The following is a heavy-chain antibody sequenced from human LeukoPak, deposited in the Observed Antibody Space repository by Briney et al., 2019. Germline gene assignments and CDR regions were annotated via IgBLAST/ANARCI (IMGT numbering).Heavy chain of an antibody. CDR3: ARQPLATPSITLPLSFDY. Sequence: SETLSLTCTVSGGSISSSGYYWGWIRQPPGKGLEWFGTIYYSGSIYYNPSLKSRVTISVDTYKNQCSLKLSSVTAADTAVYYCARQPLATPSITLPLSFDYWGQGTLVTASS. CDR2: IYYSGSI. CDR1: GGSISSSGYY. J-gene: IGHJ4*02. D-gene: IGHD6-6*01. V-gene: IGHV4-39*01.